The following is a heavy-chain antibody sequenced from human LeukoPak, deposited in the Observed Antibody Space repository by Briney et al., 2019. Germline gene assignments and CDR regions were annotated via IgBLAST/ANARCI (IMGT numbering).Heavy chain of an antibody. Sequence: GGSLRLSCAPSGFTVSSNYMSWVRQAPGKGLEWVSVIYSGGSTYYADSVKGRFTISRDNSKNTLYLQMNSLRAEDTAVYYCARDGASIDAFDIWGQGTMVTVSS. D-gene: IGHD2-2*01. CDR1: GFTVSSNY. CDR3: ARDGASIDAFDI. CDR2: IYSGGST. V-gene: IGHV3-53*01. J-gene: IGHJ3*02.